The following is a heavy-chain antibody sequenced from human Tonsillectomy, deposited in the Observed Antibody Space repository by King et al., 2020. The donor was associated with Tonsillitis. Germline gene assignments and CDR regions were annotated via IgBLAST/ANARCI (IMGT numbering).Heavy chain of an antibody. Sequence: VQLVESGGGVVQPGRSLRLSCAASGFTFSSYAMHWVRQAPGKGLEWVAVISYDGSNKYYADSVKCRFTISRDNSKNTLYLQMNSLRAEDTAVYYCARDTSVGAAIYFDYWGQGTLVTVSS. CDR2: ISYDGSNK. D-gene: IGHD2-15*01. CDR3: ARDTSVGAAIYFDY. CDR1: GFTFSSYA. V-gene: IGHV3-30-3*01. J-gene: IGHJ4*02.